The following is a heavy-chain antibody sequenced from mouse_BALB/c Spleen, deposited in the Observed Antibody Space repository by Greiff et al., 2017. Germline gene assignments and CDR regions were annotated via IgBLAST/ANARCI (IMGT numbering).Heavy chain of an antibody. CDR2: IWAGGST. Sequence: QVQLKQSGPGLVAPSQSLSISCTASGFSLTSYGVHWVRQPPGKGLEWLGVIWAGGSTNYNSALMSRLSISKDNSKSQVFLKMHSLQTDDTAMYYCASYGYDGFAYWGQGTLVTVSA. CDR3: ASYGYDGFAY. J-gene: IGHJ3*01. V-gene: IGHV2-9*02. D-gene: IGHD2-2*01. CDR1: GFSLTSYG.